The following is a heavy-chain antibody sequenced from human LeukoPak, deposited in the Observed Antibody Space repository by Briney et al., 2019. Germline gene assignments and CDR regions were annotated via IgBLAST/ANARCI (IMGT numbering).Heavy chain of an antibody. CDR2: IYYSGST. V-gene: IGHV4-59*12. D-gene: IGHD6-19*01. CDR1: GGSISSYY. CDR3: ASAAVAGTFDY. J-gene: IGHJ4*02. Sequence: SETLSLTCTVSGGSISSYYWSWIRQPPGKGLEWIGYIYYSGSTYYNPSLKSRVTISVDTSKNQFSLKLSSVTAADTAVYYCASAAVAGTFDYWGQGTLVTVSS.